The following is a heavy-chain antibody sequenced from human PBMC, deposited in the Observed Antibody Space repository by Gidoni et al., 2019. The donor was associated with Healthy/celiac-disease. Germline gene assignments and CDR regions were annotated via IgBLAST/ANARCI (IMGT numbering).Heavy chain of an antibody. D-gene: IGHD2-2*01. CDR1: GFTFSSYD. J-gene: IGHJ6*02. CDR2: IGTAGDT. V-gene: IGHV3-13*01. CDR3: ARDYRKNCSSTSCYYYGMDV. Sequence: EVQLVESGGGLVQPGGSLRLSCAASGFTFSSYDMHWVRQATGKGLEWVSAIGTAGDTYYPGSVKGRFTISRENAKNSLYLQMNSLRAGDTAVYYCARDYRKNCSSTSCYYYGMDVWGQGTTVTVSS.